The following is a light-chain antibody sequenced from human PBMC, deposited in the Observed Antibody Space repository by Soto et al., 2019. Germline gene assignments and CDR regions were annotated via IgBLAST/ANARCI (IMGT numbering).Light chain of an antibody. Sequence: QSVLTQPPSVSGAPGHTVTISCTGSSSDIADGYDVHWHQQIPGPAPKLLIYDNNSRPAWVPDRFSGSKSGTSAYLAITGLQAEDEADYYCQSYDTGHLVFGGGTKLTVL. V-gene: IGLV1-40*01. CDR3: QSYDTGHLV. J-gene: IGLJ2*01. CDR1: SSDIADGYD. CDR2: DNN.